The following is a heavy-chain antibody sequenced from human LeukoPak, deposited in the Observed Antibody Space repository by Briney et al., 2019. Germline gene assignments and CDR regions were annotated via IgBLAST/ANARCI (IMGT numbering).Heavy chain of an antibody. CDR1: GFTFSTYA. V-gene: IGHV3-23*01. D-gene: IGHD6-13*01. Sequence: GGSLRLSCEASGFTFSTYAMMWVRQAPGKGLEWVSAMTVTGSGGATQYADSVKGRFTISRDNSKNTLYLQMNSLRAEDTAVYYCATLPPFYSSSWCGMDVWGQGTTVTVSS. CDR2: MTVTGSGGAT. J-gene: IGHJ6*02. CDR3: ATLPPFYSSSWCGMDV.